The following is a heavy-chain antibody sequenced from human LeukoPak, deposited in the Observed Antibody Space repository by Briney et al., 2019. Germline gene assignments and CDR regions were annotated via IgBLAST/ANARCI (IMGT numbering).Heavy chain of an antibody. V-gene: IGHV3-23*01. Sequence: GGSLRLSCAASGFTFSNNAMNWVRQAPGKGLEWVSAISGSGGSTYYADSVKGRFTISRDNSKNTLYLQMNSLRAEDTAVYYCAKDLGDYDFWSGYNYFDYWGQGTLVTVSS. D-gene: IGHD3-3*01. J-gene: IGHJ4*02. CDR3: AKDLGDYDFWSGYNYFDY. CDR1: GFTFSNNA. CDR2: ISGSGGST.